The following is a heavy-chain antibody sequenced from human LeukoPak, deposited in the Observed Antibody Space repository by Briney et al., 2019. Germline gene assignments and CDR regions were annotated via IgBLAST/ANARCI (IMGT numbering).Heavy chain of an antibody. CDR1: GGSFSGYY. CDR2: IHHSGST. D-gene: IGHD3-16*01. Sequence: SETLSLTCAVYGGSFSGYYWSWIRQPPGKGLEWIGEIHHSGSTNYNPSLKSRVTISVDTSKNQFSLKPNSLTAADTAVYYCATFRWGVGFEYWGQGTLATVSS. CDR3: ATFRWGVGFEY. V-gene: IGHV4-34*01. J-gene: IGHJ4*02.